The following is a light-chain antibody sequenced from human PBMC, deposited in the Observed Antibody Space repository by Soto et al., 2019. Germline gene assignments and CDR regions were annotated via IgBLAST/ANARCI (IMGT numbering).Light chain of an antibody. J-gene: IGKJ5*01. Sequence: DIQMSQSPFSVSSSVGDICTSTCLASQDISVWLAWYQQKPGRAPNLLIYAASSLQSGVPTRFASNGSGTSFTLTITSLQPEDFATYYCLQADTFPITFGQGHDWRL. CDR2: AAS. V-gene: IGKV1-12*01. CDR1: QDISVW. CDR3: LQADTFPIT.